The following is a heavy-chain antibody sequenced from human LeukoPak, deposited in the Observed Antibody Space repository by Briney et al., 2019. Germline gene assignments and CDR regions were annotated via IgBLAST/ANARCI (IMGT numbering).Heavy chain of an antibody. D-gene: IGHD3-22*01. CDR3: ARYYYDSSGYGMDV. CDR1: GGSISSSNW. J-gene: IGHJ6*02. Sequence: PSGTLSLTCAVSGGSISSSNWWSWVRQPPGKGLEWIGEIYHSGSTNYNPSLKSRVTISVDKSKNQFSLKLSSVTAADTAVYYCARYYYDSSGYGMDVWGQGTTVTVSS. V-gene: IGHV4-4*02. CDR2: IYHSGST.